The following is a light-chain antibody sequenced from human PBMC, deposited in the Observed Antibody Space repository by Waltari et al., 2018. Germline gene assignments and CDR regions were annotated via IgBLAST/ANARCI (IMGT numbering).Light chain of an antibody. V-gene: IGLV2-14*01. J-gene: IGLJ3*02. Sequence: QSALTLPAYVSGSPRPATTISCTGSSSDVGGYNYVTWYQQHPGKAPQLMTYHDSERPSGVSNRFSGSKSGNTAALTITGLQAEDEADYYCISYTTGNTWVFGGGTKLTVL. CDR2: HDS. CDR3: ISYTTGNTWV. CDR1: SSDVGGYNY.